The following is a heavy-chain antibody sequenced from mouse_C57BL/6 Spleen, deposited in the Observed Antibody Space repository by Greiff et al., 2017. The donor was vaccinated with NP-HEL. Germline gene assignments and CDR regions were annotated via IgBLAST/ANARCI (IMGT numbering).Heavy chain of an antibody. Sequence: EVQLVESGPGLVKPSQSLSLTCSVTGYSITSGYYWNWIRQFPGNKLEWMGYISYDGSNNYNPSLKNRISITRDTSKNQFFLKLNSVTTEDTATYYCARASPHYYGSSSYAMDYWGQGTSVTVSS. CDR2: ISYDGSN. V-gene: IGHV3-6*01. D-gene: IGHD1-1*01. J-gene: IGHJ4*01. CDR3: ARASPHYYGSSSYAMDY. CDR1: GYSITSGYY.